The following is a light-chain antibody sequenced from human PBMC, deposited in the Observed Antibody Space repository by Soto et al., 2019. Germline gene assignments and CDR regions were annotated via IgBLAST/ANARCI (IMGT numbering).Light chain of an antibody. Sequence: QSVLTQPASVSGSPGQSITISCTGTSSDVGNYNLVSWYQQHPGKAPKLVIYDDYKRPSGVSNRFSGSKSGNTASLTISGLQAEDEADYHCCSYAGSRTYVLFGGGTQLTVL. J-gene: IGLJ2*01. CDR3: CSYAGSRTYVL. CDR1: SSDVGNYNL. CDR2: DDY. V-gene: IGLV2-23*01.